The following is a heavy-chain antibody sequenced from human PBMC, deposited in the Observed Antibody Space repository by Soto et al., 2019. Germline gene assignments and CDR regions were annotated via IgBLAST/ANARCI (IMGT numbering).Heavy chain of an antibody. CDR1: GFTFSSYA. Sequence: GGSLRLSCAASGFTFSSYAMSWVRQAPGKGLEWVSAISGSGGSTYYADSVKGRFTISRDNSKNTLYLQMNSLRAEDTAVYYCARGGGDGYSHDPDYFDYWGQGTLVTVSS. V-gene: IGHV3-23*01. CDR2: ISGSGGST. D-gene: IGHD5-18*01. J-gene: IGHJ4*02. CDR3: ARGGGDGYSHDPDYFDY.